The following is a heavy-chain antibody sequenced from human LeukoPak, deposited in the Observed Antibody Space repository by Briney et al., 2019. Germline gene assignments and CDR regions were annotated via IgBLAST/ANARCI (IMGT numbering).Heavy chain of an antibody. V-gene: IGHV1-46*01. Sequence: GASVKVSCKASGYTFTSYYMHWVRQAPGQGLEWMGIINPSGGSTSYAQKFQGRVTMTRDMSTSTVYMELSSLRSEDTAVYYCARDHRAGGSYDGDFDYWGQGTLVTVSS. CDR1: GYTFTSYY. D-gene: IGHD1-26*01. J-gene: IGHJ4*02. CDR3: ARDHRAGGSYDGDFDY. CDR2: INPSGGST.